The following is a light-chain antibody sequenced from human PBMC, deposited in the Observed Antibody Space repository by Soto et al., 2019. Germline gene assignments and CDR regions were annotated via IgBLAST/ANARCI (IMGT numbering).Light chain of an antibody. CDR1: SSDVGGYKY. J-gene: IGLJ1*01. V-gene: IGLV2-14*01. CDR3: SSYTRTSTQV. Sequence: QSALTQPPSASGSPGQSVTISCTGTSSDVGGYKYVSWYQLHPGKAPKLIISEVSNRPSGVSSRFSGSKSANTASLTISGLRAEDEADYYCSSYTRTSTQVFGAGTKVTVL. CDR2: EVS.